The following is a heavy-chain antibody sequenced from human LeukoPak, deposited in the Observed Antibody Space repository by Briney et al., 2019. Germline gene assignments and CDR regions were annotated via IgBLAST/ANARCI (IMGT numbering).Heavy chain of an antibody. Sequence: GSLRLSCAASGITFTNYWMHWVRQAPGKGLVWVSHIDIEGSYTTYADSVKGRFTISRDNAKSTLYLQMNSLGAEDTAVYYCATDDYRGLGYWGQGTLVTVSS. CDR3: ATDDYRGLGY. V-gene: IGHV3-74*01. D-gene: IGHD4-11*01. CDR2: IDIEGSYT. J-gene: IGHJ4*02. CDR1: GITFTNYW.